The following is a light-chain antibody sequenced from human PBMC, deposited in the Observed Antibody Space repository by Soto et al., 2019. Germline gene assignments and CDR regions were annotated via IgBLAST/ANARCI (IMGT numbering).Light chain of an antibody. CDR2: DAS. CDR1: QSVSSY. Sequence: EIVLTQSPATLSLSPGERATLSCRASQSVSSYLAWYQQKPGQAPRLLIYDASIRATGIPARFSGSGSGTDFTLTISRLEPGDFALYYCQQRSNWPPMYTFGQGTKLEIK. V-gene: IGKV3-11*01. J-gene: IGKJ2*01. CDR3: QQRSNWPPMYT.